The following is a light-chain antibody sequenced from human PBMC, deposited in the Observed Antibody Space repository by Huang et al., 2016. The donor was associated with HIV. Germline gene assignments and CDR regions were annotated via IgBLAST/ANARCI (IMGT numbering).Light chain of an antibody. J-gene: IGKJ4*01. CDR2: WAS. V-gene: IGKV4-1*01. CDR1: QSVLYSSNNKNY. Sequence: DIVMTQSPDSLAVSLGERATINCQSGQSVLYSSNNKNYLAWYQQKPGQPPKLLIYWASTRESGVPDRFSGSGSGTEFTLTTSSLQAEDVAVYYCQQYYSTPLTFGGGTKVEIK. CDR3: QQYYSTPLT.